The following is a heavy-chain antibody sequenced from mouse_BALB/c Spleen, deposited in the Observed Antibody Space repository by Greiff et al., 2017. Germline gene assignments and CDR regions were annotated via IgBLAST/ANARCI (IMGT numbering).Heavy chain of an antibody. CDR1: GFTFSSYY. D-gene: IGHD2-14*01. Sequence: EVQVVESGGGLVKLGGSLKLSCAASGFTFSSYYMSWVRQTPEKRLELVAAINSNGGSTYYPDTVKGRFTISRDNAKNTLYLQMSSLKSEDTALYYCARNRDYFDYWGQGTTLTVSS. J-gene: IGHJ2*01. V-gene: IGHV5-6-2*01. CDR2: INSNGGST. CDR3: ARNRDYFDY.